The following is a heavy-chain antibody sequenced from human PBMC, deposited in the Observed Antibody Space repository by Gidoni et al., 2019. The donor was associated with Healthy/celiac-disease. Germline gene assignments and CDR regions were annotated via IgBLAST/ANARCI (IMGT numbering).Heavy chain of an antibody. CDR3: AKDRKWELLYFFDY. J-gene: IGHJ4*02. Sequence: QVQLVASGGGVVQPGRSLRLSCAASGFPFCSYGMHWARQAPGKGLVWVTVISYDGSNKYYADSVKGRFTISGDNSKNTLYLQMNSLRAEDTAVYYCAKDRKWELLYFFDYWGQGTLVTVSS. CDR2: ISYDGSNK. CDR1: GFPFCSYG. V-gene: IGHV3-30*18. D-gene: IGHD1-26*01.